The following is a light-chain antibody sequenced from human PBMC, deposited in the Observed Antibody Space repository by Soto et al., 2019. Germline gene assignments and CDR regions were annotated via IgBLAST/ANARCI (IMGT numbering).Light chain of an antibody. J-gene: IGKJ1*01. CDR2: AAS. CDR3: QPGYTAPGT. V-gene: IGKV1-39*01. Sequence: DIQMTQSPSSLSASVGDTITITCRASQSVSQYLSWYQQRPGKAPTLLIYAASNLHSGVPSRFSGSGAGTGFTLTSTSLQPEDFATYYCQPGYTAPGTFGQGTKLEV. CDR1: QSVSQY.